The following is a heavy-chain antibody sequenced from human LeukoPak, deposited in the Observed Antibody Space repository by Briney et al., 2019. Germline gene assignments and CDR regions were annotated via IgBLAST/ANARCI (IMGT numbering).Heavy chain of an antibody. D-gene: IGHD6-25*01. CDR2: LYYSGTT. Sequence: PSETPSLTCTVSGDSISRGGFYWTWIRQHPGKGLEWIGFLYYSGTTFYNPSLKSRVSMSADTSKNQFSLRLNSVTDADTAVYYCAKVAGPATQNQYFDHWGRGTLVTVSS. V-gene: IGHV4-31*03. CDR3: AKVAGPATQNQYFDH. J-gene: IGHJ4*02. CDR1: GDSISRGGFY.